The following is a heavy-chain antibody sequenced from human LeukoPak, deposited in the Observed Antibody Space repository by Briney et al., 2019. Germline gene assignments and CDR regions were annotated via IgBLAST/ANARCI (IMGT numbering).Heavy chain of an antibody. V-gene: IGHV3-9*01. CDR3: AKDIQDGDLQNAFDI. J-gene: IGHJ3*02. Sequence: PGGSLRLSCAASGFTFDDYAMHWVRQAPGKGLEWVSGISWNSGSIGYADSVKGRFTISRDNAKNSLYLQMNSLRAEDTALYYCAKDIQDGDLQNAFDIWGQGTMVTVSS. CDR1: GFTFDDYA. D-gene: IGHD4-17*01. CDR2: ISWNSGSI.